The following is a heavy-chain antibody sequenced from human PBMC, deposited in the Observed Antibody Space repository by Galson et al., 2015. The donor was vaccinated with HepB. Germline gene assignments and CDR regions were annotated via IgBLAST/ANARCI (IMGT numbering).Heavy chain of an antibody. CDR3: ARDLIGGAPDYFDY. V-gene: IGHV3-30-3*01. CDR2: ISEYGSIK. CDR1: GFTFDSYA. D-gene: IGHD3-16*01. J-gene: IGHJ4*02. Sequence: SLRLSCAVSGFTFDSYAMHWVRQAPGKGLEWVSVISEYGSIKLYTDSVKGRFTISRDNSKNTLYLQMNSLRAEDTAVYYCARDLIGGAPDYFDYWGQGTLVTVSS.